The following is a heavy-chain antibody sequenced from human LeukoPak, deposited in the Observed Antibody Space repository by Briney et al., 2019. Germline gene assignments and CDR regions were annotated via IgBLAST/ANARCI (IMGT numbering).Heavy chain of an antibody. V-gene: IGHV1-24*01. CDR1: GYTLTELS. CDR2: FDPEDGET. CDR3: ASYGGNPSAYYYGMDV. D-gene: IGHD4-23*01. J-gene: IGHJ6*02. Sequence: GASVKVSCKVSGYTLTELSMHWVRQAPGKGLEWMGGFDPEDGETIYAQKFQGRVTMTRDTSTSTVYMELSSLRSEDTAVYYCASYGGNPSAYYYGMDVWGQGTTVTVSS.